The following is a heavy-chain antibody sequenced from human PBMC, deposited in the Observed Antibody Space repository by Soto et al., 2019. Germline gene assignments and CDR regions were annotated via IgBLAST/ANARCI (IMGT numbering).Heavy chain of an antibody. J-gene: IGHJ3*02. CDR1: GYSFTSYR. V-gene: IGHV5-51*01. Sequence: LGESLKISCKGSGYSFTSYRIGWVRQMPGKGLEWMGIIYPGDSDTRYSPSFQGQVTVSADKSISTAYLQWSSLKASDTAMNYCAISIVVVPAAIVAGANHAFDIWGLGTMVTVS. CDR3: AISIVVVPAAIVAGANHAFDI. D-gene: IGHD2-2*01. CDR2: IYPGDSDT.